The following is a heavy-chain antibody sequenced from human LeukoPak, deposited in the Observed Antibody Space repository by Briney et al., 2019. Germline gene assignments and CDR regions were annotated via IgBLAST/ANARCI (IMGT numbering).Heavy chain of an antibody. CDR3: ARQHDSYYYYYIDV. Sequence: SETLSLTCAVSGYSISSGDYWFWLRQPPGRGLEWFGSLYHSDSAYYNTSLRSRVSMSVDTAKNQFSLTLSFVTAADTAVYYCARQHDSYYYYYIDVWGSGTTVTVSS. V-gene: IGHV4-38-2*01. CDR1: GYSISSGDY. CDR2: LYHSDSA. J-gene: IGHJ6*03.